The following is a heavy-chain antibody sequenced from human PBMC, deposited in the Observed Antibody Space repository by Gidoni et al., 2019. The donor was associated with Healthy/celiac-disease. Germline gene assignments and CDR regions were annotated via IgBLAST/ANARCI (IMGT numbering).Heavy chain of an antibody. CDR3: AKDGELDCGSGRGLYYFDY. Sequence: QVQLVESGGGVVQPGRSRRLSCAASGFPFGSYGMTWVRQAPGKGLEWVAVISYDGSNKDYADSVKGRFTISRDNSKNTLYLQMNSLRAEDTAVYYCAKDGELDCGSGRGLYYFDYWGQGTLVTVSS. J-gene: IGHJ4*02. CDR1: GFPFGSYG. V-gene: IGHV3-30*18. D-gene: IGHD3-10*01. CDR2: ISYDGSNK.